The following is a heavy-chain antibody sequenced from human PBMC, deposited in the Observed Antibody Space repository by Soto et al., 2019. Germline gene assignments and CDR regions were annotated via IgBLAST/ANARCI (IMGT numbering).Heavy chain of an antibody. D-gene: IGHD3-10*01. CDR3: AHTSGGEEGWGWFDP. Sequence: QITLKESGPTLVKPTQTLTLTCTFSGFSLSTSGVGVGWIRQPPGKALEWLALIYWDDDKRYSPSLKSRLTITKDTSKNQVVLTMTNMDPVDTATYYCAHTSGGEEGWGWFDPWGQGTLVTVSS. V-gene: IGHV2-5*02. CDR2: IYWDDDK. CDR1: GFSLSTSGVG. J-gene: IGHJ5*02.